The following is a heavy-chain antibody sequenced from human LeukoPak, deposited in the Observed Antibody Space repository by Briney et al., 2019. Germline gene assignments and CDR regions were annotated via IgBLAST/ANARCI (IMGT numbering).Heavy chain of an antibody. J-gene: IGHJ4*01. CDR1: GFTFNKYG. Sequence: PGGSLRLSCAASGFTFNKYGMHWVRQAPGKGLEWVAVIWSDATNRFYGASVKGRFTISRDNSQNTVFLQMNSLRAEDTAIYYCARDAQRGFDYSNSLEYWGHGTLVTVSS. V-gene: IGHV3-33*01. CDR3: ARDAQRGFDYSNSLEY. D-gene: IGHD4-11*01. CDR2: IWSDATNR.